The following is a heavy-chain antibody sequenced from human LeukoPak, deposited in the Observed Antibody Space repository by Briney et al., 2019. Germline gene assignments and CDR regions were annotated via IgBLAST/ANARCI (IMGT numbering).Heavy chain of an antibody. V-gene: IGHV3-21*06. J-gene: IGHJ5*02. CDR2: IDSISSHL. Sequence: GGSLRLSCAASGFTFRKYIMNWVRQAPGKGLEWVSSIDSISSHLYYADSVRGRFTMLRDDAERSAYLHMNSLTGDDTAVYHCARLRASYTNRIGFWEFDPWGQGTLVTVSS. CDR1: GFTFRKYI. CDR3: ARLRASYTNRIGFWEFDP. D-gene: IGHD3-3*01.